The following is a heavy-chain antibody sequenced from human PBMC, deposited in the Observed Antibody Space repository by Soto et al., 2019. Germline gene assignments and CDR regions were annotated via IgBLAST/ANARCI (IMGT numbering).Heavy chain of an antibody. CDR3: AREQVPNEGGDCYFDY. J-gene: IGHJ4*02. D-gene: IGHD2-21*02. V-gene: IGHV3-33*01. Sequence: QVQLVESGGGVVQPGRSLRLSCAASGFTFSSYGMHWVRQAPGKGLEWVAVIWYDGSNKYYADSVKGRFTISRDNSKNTLYLQMNSLRAEDTAVYYCAREQVPNEGGDCYFDYWGQGTLVTVSS. CDR2: IWYDGSNK. CDR1: GFTFSSYG.